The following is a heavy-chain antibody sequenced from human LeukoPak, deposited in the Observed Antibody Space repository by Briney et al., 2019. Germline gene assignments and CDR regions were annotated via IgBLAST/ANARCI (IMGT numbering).Heavy chain of an antibody. J-gene: IGHJ4*02. V-gene: IGHV4-30-2*02. CDR2: IYHSGST. D-gene: IGHD3-10*01. CDR1: GGSISSGGYS. Sequence: PSETLSLTCAVSGGSISSGGYSWSWIRQPPGKGLEWIGYIYHSGSTYYNPSLKSRVTISVDTSKNQFSLKLSSVTAADTAVYYCARGGASGSGSYFPFDYWGQGILVTVSS. CDR3: ARGGASGSGSYFPFDY.